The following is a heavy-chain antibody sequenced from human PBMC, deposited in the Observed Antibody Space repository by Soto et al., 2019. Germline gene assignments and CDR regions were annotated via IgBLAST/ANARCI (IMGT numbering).Heavy chain of an antibody. D-gene: IGHD3-10*01. CDR1: GASISCNY. CDR3: ARDYLRALDY. Sequence: QVQLQESGPGLVKPSETLSLTCTVSGASISCNYWSWIRQPPGKGLEWIGYVSHSGSTNYNPSLKSRVTISRDTSKNQLSLRLSSVTAADTAVYYCARDYLRALDYWGHGTLVTVSS. J-gene: IGHJ4*01. V-gene: IGHV4-59*01. CDR2: VSHSGST.